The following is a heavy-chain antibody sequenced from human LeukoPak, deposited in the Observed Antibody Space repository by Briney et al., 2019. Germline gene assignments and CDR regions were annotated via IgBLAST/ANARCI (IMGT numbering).Heavy chain of an antibody. J-gene: IGHJ2*01. CDR2: LHSGGHT. Sequence: GGSLRLSCAASGFTVSSNYMSWVRQAPGKGLVWISALHSGGHTFYADSVRGRFTISRDISKNTLYLQMNDLGAEDTALYYCVRGLSGVSSWYFDLWGRGTLVSVSS. CDR3: VRGLSGVSSWYFDL. V-gene: IGHV3-53*01. CDR1: GFTVSSNY. D-gene: IGHD7-27*01.